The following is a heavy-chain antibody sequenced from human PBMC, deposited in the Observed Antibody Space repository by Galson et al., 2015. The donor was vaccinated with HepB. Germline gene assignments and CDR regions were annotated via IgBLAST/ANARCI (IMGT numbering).Heavy chain of an antibody. CDR2: IRSKANSYAT. Sequence: SLRLSCAASGFTFSGSAMHWVRQASGKGLEWVGRIRSKANSYATAYAASVKGRFTISRDDSKNTAYLQMNSLKTEDTAVYYCIPYYYGSGRWEPFDYWGQGTLVTVSS. V-gene: IGHV3-73*01. J-gene: IGHJ4*02. CDR1: GFTFSGSA. D-gene: IGHD3-10*01. CDR3: IPYYYGSGRWEPFDY.